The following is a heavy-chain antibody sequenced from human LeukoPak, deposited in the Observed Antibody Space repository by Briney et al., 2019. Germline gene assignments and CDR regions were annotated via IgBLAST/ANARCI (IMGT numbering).Heavy chain of an antibody. CDR2: ISTRNTI. Sequence: GGSLRLSCEVSGFTFSSYSLNWARQAPGKGLEWLSYISTRNTIYYGDSVKGRFTISRDNAKNSLFLQMNSLRAEDTALYYCARGDHHDDKVVGIDYWGQGTLVTVSS. CDR3: ARGDHHDDKVVGIDY. V-gene: IGHV3-48*01. CDR1: GFTFSSYS. J-gene: IGHJ4*02. D-gene: IGHD1-14*01.